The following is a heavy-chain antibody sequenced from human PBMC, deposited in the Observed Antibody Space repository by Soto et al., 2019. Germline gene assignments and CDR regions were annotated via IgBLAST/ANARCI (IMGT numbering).Heavy chain of an antibody. CDR1: GYSLAGYW. CDR2: IDPSDSQT. J-gene: IGHJ4*02. CDR3: ARQIYDSDTGPNFQYYFDS. V-gene: IGHV5-10-1*01. D-gene: IGHD5-18*01. Sequence: GESLKISCKGSGYSLAGYWITWVRQKPGKGLEWMGRIDPSDSQTYYSPSFRGHVTISVTRSITTVFLQWSSLRASDTAMYYCARQIYDSDTGPNFQYYFDSWGQGTPVTVSS.